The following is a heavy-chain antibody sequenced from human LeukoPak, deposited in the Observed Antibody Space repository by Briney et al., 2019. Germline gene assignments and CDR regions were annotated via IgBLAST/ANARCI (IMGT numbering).Heavy chain of an antibody. CDR2: ISAYNGNT. CDR3: ARDQGWTGIAARYWFDP. CDR1: GYTFTSYG. D-gene: IGHD6-6*01. Sequence: ASVKVSCKASGYTFTSYGISWVRQAPGQGLEWMGWISAYNGNTNYAQKLQGRVTITADESTSTAYMELSSLRSEDTAVYYCARDQGWTGIAARYWFDPWGQGTLVTVSS. J-gene: IGHJ5*02. V-gene: IGHV1-18*01.